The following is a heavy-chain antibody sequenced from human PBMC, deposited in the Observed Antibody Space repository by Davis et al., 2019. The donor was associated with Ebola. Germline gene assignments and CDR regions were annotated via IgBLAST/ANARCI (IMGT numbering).Heavy chain of an antibody. J-gene: IGHJ2*01. CDR3: ARGPVVVIFGRYFDL. D-gene: IGHD3-22*01. Sequence: ASVKVSCKASGFTLTKYAIHWVRQAPGQRLEWMGWVHGGNGNTKYSQRFQGRVTMTRNTSISTAYMELSSLRSEDTAVYYCARGPVVVIFGRYFDLWGRGTLVTVSS. CDR1: GFTLTKYA. CDR2: VHGGNGNT. V-gene: IGHV1-3*01.